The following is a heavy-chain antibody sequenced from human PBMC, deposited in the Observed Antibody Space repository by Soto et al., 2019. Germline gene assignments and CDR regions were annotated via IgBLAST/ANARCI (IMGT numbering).Heavy chain of an antibody. J-gene: IGHJ4*02. CDR2: MYHSGST. CDR3: ARASASSMLRGVIIN. Sequence: QVQLQESGPGLVKPSGTLSLTCAFSGGSISSDNWWTWVRQPPGKGLEWIGEMYHSGSTNYSPSLKSRVTILVDKPKNQFSLKLTSVTAADTALYYCARASASSMLRGVIINWGQGTLVTVSS. V-gene: IGHV4-4*02. CDR1: GGSISSDNW. D-gene: IGHD3-10*01.